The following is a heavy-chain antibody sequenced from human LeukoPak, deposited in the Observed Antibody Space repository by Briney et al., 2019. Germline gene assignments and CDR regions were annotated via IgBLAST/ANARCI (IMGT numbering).Heavy chain of an antibody. CDR3: ARGLRRLGYGMDV. CDR2: TYYSGST. V-gene: IGHV4-59*01. J-gene: IGHJ6*02. Sequence: SETLSLTCTVSGGSISSYYWSWIRQPPGKGLEWIGYTYYSGSTNYNPSLKSRVTISVDTSMNQLSLKLSSVTAADTAVYYCARGLRRLGYGMDVWGQGTTVTVSS. D-gene: IGHD2-21*01. CDR1: GGSISSYY.